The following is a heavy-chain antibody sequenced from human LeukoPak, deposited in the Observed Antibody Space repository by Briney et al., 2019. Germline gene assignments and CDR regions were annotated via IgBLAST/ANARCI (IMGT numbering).Heavy chain of an antibody. CDR3: VREFPVGGFYSYMDV. D-gene: IGHD1-26*01. J-gene: IGHJ6*03. CDR2: INPNNGGT. Sequence: ASVKVSCKASGYTFTGYYIHWVRQAPGQGLEWMGWINPNNGGTNYAQKFQGRVTMTRDTSISTAYMELSRLRSDDTAVYYCVREFPVGGFYSYMDVWGKGTTVTVSS. CDR1: GYTFTGYY. V-gene: IGHV1-2*02.